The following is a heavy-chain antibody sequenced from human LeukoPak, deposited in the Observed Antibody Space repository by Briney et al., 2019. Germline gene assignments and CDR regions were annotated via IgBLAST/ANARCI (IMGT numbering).Heavy chain of an antibody. J-gene: IGHJ4*02. CDR3: TRDGGSWSHLDY. D-gene: IGHD2-15*01. CDR1: GFTFSSYS. V-gene: IGHV3-73*01. CDR2: IETKTKNYAT. Sequence: GGSLRLSCAASGFTFSSYSMNWVRQAPGKGLEWVGLIETKTKNYATAYSASVRGRFIISRDESKNTAFLQMNSLKIDDTAVYYCTRDGGSWSHLDYWGQGALVTVSS.